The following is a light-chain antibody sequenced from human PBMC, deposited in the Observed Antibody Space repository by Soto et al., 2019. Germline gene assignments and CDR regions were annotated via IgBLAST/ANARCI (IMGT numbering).Light chain of an antibody. CDR2: DVN. V-gene: IGLV2-11*01. J-gene: IGLJ3*02. CDR3: CSYAGRYNFWV. Sequence: QSALTQPRSVSGSPGQSVTISCTGINSDIGGYNYVSWYQQHPGKAPKVMIYDVNRRPSGVPDRFSGSKSGNTASLTISGLQAEDEADYYCCSYAGRYNFWVFGGGTKLTVL. CDR1: NSDIGGYNY.